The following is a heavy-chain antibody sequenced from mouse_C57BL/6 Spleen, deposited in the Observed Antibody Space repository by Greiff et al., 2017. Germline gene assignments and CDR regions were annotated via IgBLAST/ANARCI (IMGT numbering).Heavy chain of an antibody. CDR1: GYTFTSYW. V-gene: IGHV1-72*01. J-gene: IGHJ2*01. CDR2: IDPNSGGT. CDR3: ATPAEGYFDY. Sequence: QVQLQQPGAELVKPGASVKLSCKASGYTFTSYWMHWVQQRPGRGLEWIGSIDPNSGGTKYNEKFKGKATLTVDKPSSTVYLQLSSLTSEDSAVYCCATPAEGYFDYWGQGTTLTVSS.